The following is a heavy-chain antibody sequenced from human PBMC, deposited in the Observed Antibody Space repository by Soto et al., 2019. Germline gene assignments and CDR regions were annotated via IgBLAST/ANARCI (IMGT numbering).Heavy chain of an antibody. D-gene: IGHD3-3*01. Sequence: SVKVSCKASGFTFTSSAVQWVRQARGQRLEWIGWIVVGSGNTNYALKFQERVTITRDMSTSTAYMELSSLRSEDTAVYYCAAAYDFWSGYSSYYGMDVWGQGTTVTVSS. V-gene: IGHV1-58*01. CDR1: GFTFTSSA. CDR2: IVVGSGNT. J-gene: IGHJ6*02. CDR3: AAAYDFWSGYSSYYGMDV.